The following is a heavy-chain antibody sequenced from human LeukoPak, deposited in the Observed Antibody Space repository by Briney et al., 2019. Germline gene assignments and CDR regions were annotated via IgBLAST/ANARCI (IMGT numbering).Heavy chain of an antibody. J-gene: IGHJ4*02. CDR1: GGSFSGYY. CDR3: ARVLAPDLPVFDY. D-gene: IGHD1-14*01. V-gene: IGHV4-34*01. CDR2: INHSGST. Sequence: SETLSLTCAVYGGSFSGYYWSWVRQPPGKGLEWIGEINHSGSTNYNPSLKSRVTLSVDTSKNQFSLKLSSVTAADTAVYYCARVLAPDLPVFDYWGQGTLVTVSS.